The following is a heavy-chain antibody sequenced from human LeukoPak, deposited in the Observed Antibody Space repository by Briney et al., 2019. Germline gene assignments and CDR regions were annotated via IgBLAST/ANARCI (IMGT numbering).Heavy chain of an antibody. CDR3: ARSRSGYSYEHGAFEI. V-gene: IGHV4-59*01. J-gene: IGHJ3*02. CDR2: IHYRGST. D-gene: IGHD5-18*01. CDR1: GDSISTYY. Sequence: SETLPLTCTVSGDSISTYYWSWIRQPPGKGLEWIAYIHYRGSTTYNPSLRSRVTISVDTSRNQFSLKLSSVTAADTAVYYCARSRSGYSYEHGAFEIRGQGTMVTVSS.